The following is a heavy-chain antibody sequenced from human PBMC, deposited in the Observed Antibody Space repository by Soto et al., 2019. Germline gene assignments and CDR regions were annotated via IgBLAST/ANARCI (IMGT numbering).Heavy chain of an antibody. CDR3: ITDGPDRRVS. V-gene: IGHV3-15*04. J-gene: IGHJ5*02. CDR2: IESKTDGGTT. Sequence: AQGKGLEWVARIESKTDGGTTDYATPVKGRFTISRDDSKNTLYLQMNSLKIEFTAVYYCITDGPDRRVSWGQG.